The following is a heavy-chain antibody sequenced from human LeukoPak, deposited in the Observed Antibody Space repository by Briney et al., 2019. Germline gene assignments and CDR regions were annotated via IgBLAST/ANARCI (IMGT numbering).Heavy chain of an antibody. CDR1: GFTFSSFW. V-gene: IGHV3-7*05. CDR3: ARWAESNDY. Sequence: GGSLRLSCAASGFTFSSFWMTWVRQAPGKGLEWAANIKEDGSEKYYVDSVKGRFTISRDNAKNSLYLQMNRLRAEDTAVYYCARWAESNDYWGQGTLVTVSS. CDR2: IKEDGSEK. J-gene: IGHJ4*02.